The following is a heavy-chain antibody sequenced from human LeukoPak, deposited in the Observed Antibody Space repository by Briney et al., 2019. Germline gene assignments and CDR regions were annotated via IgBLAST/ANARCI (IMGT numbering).Heavy chain of an antibody. Sequence: GGSLRLSCAASGFTFSSYSINWVRQAPGKGLEWVSYISSSSSTIYYADSVKGRFTISRDNAKNSLYPQMNSLRAEDTAVYYCARDVWEPFRRGDAFDIWGQGTMVTVSS. CDR2: ISSSSSTI. CDR3: ARDVWEPFRRGDAFDI. V-gene: IGHV3-48*04. J-gene: IGHJ3*02. CDR1: GFTFSSYS. D-gene: IGHD1-26*01.